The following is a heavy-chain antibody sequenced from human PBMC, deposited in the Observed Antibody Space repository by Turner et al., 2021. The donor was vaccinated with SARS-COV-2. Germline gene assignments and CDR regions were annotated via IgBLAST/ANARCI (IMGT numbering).Heavy chain of an antibody. J-gene: IGHJ4*02. Sequence: QVQLVQSGAEVKQPGASVKVSCKASGSTLSSYFLHWVRQAPGQGLEWMGIINPGDGSTRFAQKFQGRITMTTDTSTSTVYMEMGSLRSEDTAVYYCARAIRVGTISDYWGQGTLVTVSS. V-gene: IGHV1-46*01. CDR3: ARAIRVGTISDY. D-gene: IGHD1-7*01. CDR2: INPGDGST. CDR1: GSTLSSYF.